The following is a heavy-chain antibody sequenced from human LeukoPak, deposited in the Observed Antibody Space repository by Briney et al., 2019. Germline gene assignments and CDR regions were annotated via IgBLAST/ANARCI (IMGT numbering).Heavy chain of an antibody. D-gene: IGHD3-22*01. CDR1: GFTFTFYG. V-gene: IGHV3-30*18. J-gene: IGHJ4*02. CDR2: ISDDGSKK. CDR3: AKHMWLGD. Sequence: GRSLRLSCADSGFTFTFYGMHWVRQAPGEGLEWLAVISDDGSKKSYADSVKGRFTISRDNSKNTLYLQMNSLRAEDTAVYYCAKHMWLGDWGQGTLVTVSS.